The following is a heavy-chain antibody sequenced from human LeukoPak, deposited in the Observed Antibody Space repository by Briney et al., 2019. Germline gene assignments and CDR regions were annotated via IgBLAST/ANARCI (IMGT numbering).Heavy chain of an antibody. CDR2: ISAYNGNT. Sequence: ASVKVSCKASGYTFTSYGISWVRQAPGQGLEWMGWISAYNGNTNYAQKLQGRVTMTTDTSTSTAYMELRSPRSDDTAVYYCARDYAGYCSGGSCYGGYWGQGTLVTVSS. D-gene: IGHD2-15*01. V-gene: IGHV1-18*01. CDR1: GYTFTSYG. CDR3: ARDYAGYCSGGSCYGGY. J-gene: IGHJ4*02.